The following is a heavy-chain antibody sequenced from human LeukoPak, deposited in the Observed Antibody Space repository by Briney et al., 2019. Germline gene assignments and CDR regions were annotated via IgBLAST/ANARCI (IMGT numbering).Heavy chain of an antibody. V-gene: IGHV1-46*01. CDR2: INPSDGST. J-gene: IGHJ3*02. Sequence: GASVKVSCKASGYTFTSYYMHWVRQAPGQGLEWRGIINPSDGSTSYAQKFQGRVTMTRDTSTSTVYMELSSLRSEDTAVYYCARLSGIAAAAFDIWGQGTMVTVSS. CDR1: GYTFTSYY. D-gene: IGHD6-13*01. CDR3: ARLSGIAAAAFDI.